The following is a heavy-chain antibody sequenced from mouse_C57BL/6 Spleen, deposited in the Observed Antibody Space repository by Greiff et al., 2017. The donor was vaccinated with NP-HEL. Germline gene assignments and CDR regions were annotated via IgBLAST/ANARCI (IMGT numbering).Heavy chain of an antibody. J-gene: IGHJ1*03. D-gene: IGHD1-1*01. Sequence: EVKLMESGEGLVKPGGSLKLSCAASGFTFSSYAMSWVRQTPEKRLEWVAYISSGGDYIYYADTVKGRFTISRDNARNTLYLQMSSLKSEDTAMYYCTRDRGYGRDWYFDVWGTGTTVTVSS. CDR2: ISSGGDYI. V-gene: IGHV5-9-1*02. CDR3: TRDRGYGRDWYFDV. CDR1: GFTFSSYA.